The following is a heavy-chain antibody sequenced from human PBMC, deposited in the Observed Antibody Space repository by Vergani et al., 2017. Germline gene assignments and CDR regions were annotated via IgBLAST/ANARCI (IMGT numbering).Heavy chain of an antibody. CDR2: INHSGST. Sequence: QVQLQQWGAGLLKPSETLSLTCAVYGGSFSGYYWSWIRQPPGKGLEWIGEINHSGSTNYNPSLKRRVTISVDTSKNQFSLKLSYVTAADTAVYYCARGLGGWVDYWGQGTLVTVSS. V-gene: IGHV4-34*01. J-gene: IGHJ4*02. CDR1: GGSFSGYY. D-gene: IGHD6-19*01. CDR3: ARGLGGWVDY.